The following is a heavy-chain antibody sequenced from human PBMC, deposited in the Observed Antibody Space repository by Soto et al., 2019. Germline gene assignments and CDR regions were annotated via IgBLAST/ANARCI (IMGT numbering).Heavy chain of an antibody. CDR2: ISSKGGST. CDR1: GFTFSSYG. CDR3: AKLEVATMVRGVNGMDV. V-gene: IGHV3-64*01. J-gene: IGHJ6*02. D-gene: IGHD3-10*01. Sequence: GGSLRLSCAASGFTFSSYGMHWVRQAPGKGLENFSAISSKGGSTYYANSVKGRFTISGDNSKNTLYLQMNSLRAEDTAVYYCAKLEVATMVRGVNGMDVWGQGTTVTVSS.